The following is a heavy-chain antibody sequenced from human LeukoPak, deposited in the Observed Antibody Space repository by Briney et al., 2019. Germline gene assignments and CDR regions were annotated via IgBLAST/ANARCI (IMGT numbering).Heavy chain of an antibody. D-gene: IGHD2-2*01. CDR3: ARGDVVVPAVGYMDV. J-gene: IGHJ6*03. CDR2: ISYDGSNK. Sequence: GGSLRLSCAASGFTFSSYAMHWVRQAPGKGLEWVAVISYDGSNKYYADSVKGRFTISRDNSKNTLYLQMNSLRAEDTAVYYFARGDVVVPAVGYMDVWGKGTTVTVSS. CDR1: GFTFSSYA. V-gene: IGHV3-30-3*01.